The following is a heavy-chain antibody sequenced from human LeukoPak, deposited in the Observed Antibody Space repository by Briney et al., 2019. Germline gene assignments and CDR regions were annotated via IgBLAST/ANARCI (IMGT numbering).Heavy chain of an antibody. D-gene: IGHD2-15*01. J-gene: IGHJ4*02. CDR1: GFTLSNYW. CDR3: ARGCSAIRCPADY. V-gene: IGHV3-74*01. Sequence: PGGSLRLSCAASGFTLSNYWLHWVRQAPGEGLVWVSQISPDGNITPYADSVKGRFTISRDNSKNTLYLQMNALKAEDTAVYFCARGCSAIRCPADYWGQGSLVTVSP. CDR2: ISPDGNIT.